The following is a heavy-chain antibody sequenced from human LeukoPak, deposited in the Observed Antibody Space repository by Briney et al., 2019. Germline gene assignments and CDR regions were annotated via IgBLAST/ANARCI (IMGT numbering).Heavy chain of an antibody. V-gene: IGHV3-53*01. CDR3: APLPSMSIYYNMDV. CDR1: GFTVSSNY. CDR2: IYSGGST. D-gene: IGHD2-8*01. Sequence: GGSLRLSCAASGFTVSSNYMSWVRQAPGKGLEWVSVIYSGGSTYYADSVKGRFTISRDNSKNTLFLQMDSLRAGDTAVYYCAPLPSMSIYYNMDVWGKGTTVTVSS. J-gene: IGHJ6*03.